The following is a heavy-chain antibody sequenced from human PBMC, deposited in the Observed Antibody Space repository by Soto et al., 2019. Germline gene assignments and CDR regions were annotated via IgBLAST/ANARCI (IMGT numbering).Heavy chain of an antibody. V-gene: IGHV4-4*07. CDR2: IYATGTT. CDR1: GASISGFY. Sequence: SETLSLTCTVSGASISGFYWNWTRKSAGKGLEWIGRIYATGTTDYNPSLKSRVMMSVDTSKKQFSLKLRSVTAADTAVYYCVRDGTKTLRDWFDPWGQGISVTVPS. J-gene: IGHJ5*02. CDR3: VRDGTKTLRDWFDP. D-gene: IGHD1-1*01.